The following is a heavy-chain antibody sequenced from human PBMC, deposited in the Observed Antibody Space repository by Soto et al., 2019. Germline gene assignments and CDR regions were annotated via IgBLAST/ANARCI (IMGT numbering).Heavy chain of an antibody. J-gene: IGHJ5*02. CDR1: GYTFTSYY. Sequence: ASVKVSCKASGYTFTSYYMHWVRQAPGQGLEWMGIINPGGGSTSYAQKFQGRVTISVDTPKNQFSLKLTSVTAADTAVYYCARGVATIGPWGQGTLVTVSS. CDR3: ARGVATIGP. CDR2: INPGGGST. D-gene: IGHD5-12*01. V-gene: IGHV1-46*01.